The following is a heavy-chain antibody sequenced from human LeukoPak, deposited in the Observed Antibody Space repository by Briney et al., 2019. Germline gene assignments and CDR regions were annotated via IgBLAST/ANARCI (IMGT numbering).Heavy chain of an antibody. CDR2: INHSGST. J-gene: IGHJ4*02. V-gene: IGHV4-34*01. CDR1: GGSFSGYY. D-gene: IGHD5-24*01. CDR3: ARGPDGYNSTFDY. Sequence: SETLSLTCAVYGGSFSGYYWSWIRQPPGKGLEWIGEINHSGSTNYNPSLKSRVTISVDTSKNQFSLKLSSVTAADTAVYYCARGPDGYNSTFDYWGQGTLVTVSS.